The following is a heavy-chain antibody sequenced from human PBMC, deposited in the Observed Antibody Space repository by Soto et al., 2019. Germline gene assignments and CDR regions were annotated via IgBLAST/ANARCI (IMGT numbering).Heavy chain of an antibody. CDR1: GYTFTSYD. CDR2: MNPNSGNT. CDR3: ARGPYYYGSGSYYNGAWYYYYYYMDV. D-gene: IGHD3-10*01. Sequence: ASVKVSCKASGYTFTSYDINWVRQATGQGLEWMGWMNPNSGNTGYAQKFQGRVTMTRNTSISTANMELSSLRSEDTAVYYCARGPYYYGSGSYYNGAWYYYYYYMDVWGKGTTVTVSS. J-gene: IGHJ6*03. V-gene: IGHV1-8*01.